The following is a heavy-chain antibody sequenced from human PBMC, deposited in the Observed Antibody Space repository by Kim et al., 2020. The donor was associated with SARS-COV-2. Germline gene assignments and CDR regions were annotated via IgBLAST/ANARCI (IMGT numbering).Heavy chain of an antibody. Sequence: GGSLRLSCAASGFTFSSYEMNWVRQAPGKGLEGVSYISNSGTTIYYADSVKGRFTISRDNAKNSLYLQMNSLRVEDTAVYYCARGAVRGYYASIGYYGSYWGQGTLVTVSS. CDR1: GFTFSSYE. CDR2: ISNSGTTI. V-gene: IGHV3-48*03. D-gene: IGHD3-22*01. CDR3: ARGAVRGYYASIGYYGSY. J-gene: IGHJ4*02.